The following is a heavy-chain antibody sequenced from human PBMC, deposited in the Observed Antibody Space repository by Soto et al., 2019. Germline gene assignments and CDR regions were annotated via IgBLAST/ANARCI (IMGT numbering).Heavy chain of an antibody. J-gene: IGHJ3*02. D-gene: IGHD2-2*01. CDR1: GFTFSSYA. CDR3: AKDRPYCSSTSCPETPDAFDI. CDR2: ISGSGGST. Sequence: PGGSLKLSWTASGFTFSSYAVRWVRQAPVKALERVSDISGSGGSTYYADPVKGRFTISRDNSKNTLYLQMNSLRAEDTAVYYCAKDRPYCSSTSCPETPDAFDIWGQGTMVTVSS. V-gene: IGHV3-23*01.